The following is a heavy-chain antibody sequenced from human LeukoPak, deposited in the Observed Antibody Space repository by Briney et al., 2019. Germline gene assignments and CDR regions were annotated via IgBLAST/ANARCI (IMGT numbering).Heavy chain of an antibody. Sequence: PSETLSLTCAVYGGSFSGYYWSWIHQPPGKGLEWIGEINHSGSTNYNPSLKSRVTISVDTSKNQFSLKLSSVTAADTAVYYCARYRRWVLDYWGQGTLVTVSS. J-gene: IGHJ4*02. CDR1: GGSFSGYY. V-gene: IGHV4-34*01. CDR3: ARYRRWVLDY. D-gene: IGHD1-26*01. CDR2: INHSGST.